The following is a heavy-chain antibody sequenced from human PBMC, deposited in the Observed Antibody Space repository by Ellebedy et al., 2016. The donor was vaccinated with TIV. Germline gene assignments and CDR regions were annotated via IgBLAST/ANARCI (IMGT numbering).Heavy chain of an antibody. CDR2: IKQDGSEK. V-gene: IGHV3-7*01. CDR3: AGRAYNWNDGSLFDY. J-gene: IGHJ4*02. Sequence: GGSLRLSCAASGFTFSSYWMSWVRQAPGKGLEWVANIKQDGSEKYYVDSVKGRFTISRDNAKNSLYLQMNSLTVDDTAVYYCAGRAYNWNDGSLFDYWGQGTLVTVSS. D-gene: IGHD1-1*01. CDR1: GFTFSSYW.